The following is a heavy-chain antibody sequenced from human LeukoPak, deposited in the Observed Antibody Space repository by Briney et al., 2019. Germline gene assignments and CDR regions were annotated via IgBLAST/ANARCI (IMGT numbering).Heavy chain of an antibody. CDR1: GFTFSSYAM. J-gene: IGHJ4*02. Sequence: PGGSLRLSCAASGFTFSSYAMSWVRQPPGKGLEWIGEIYHSGSTNYNPFLKSRVTISVDTSKNQFSLKLSSVTAADTAVYYCARSYYYDSSGYQDRWGQGTLVTVSS. CDR3: ARSYYYDSSGYQDR. D-gene: IGHD3-22*01. V-gene: IGHV4-4*02. CDR2: IYHSGST.